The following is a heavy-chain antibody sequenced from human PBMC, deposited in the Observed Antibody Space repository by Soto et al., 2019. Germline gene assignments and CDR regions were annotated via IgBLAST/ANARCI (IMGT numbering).Heavy chain of an antibody. CDR3: ARRYGGNLDY. CDR1: GGSISSYY. CDR2: IYYSGST. Sequence: QVQLQESGPGLVKPSETLSLTCTVSGGSISSYYWSWIRQPPGKGLEWIGYIYYSGSTNYNPSLKSRVTISVDTSKNQSSLQLSSATAADTAVYYCARRYGGNLDYWGQVTLVTVSS. J-gene: IGHJ4*02. V-gene: IGHV4-59*08. D-gene: IGHD1-1*01.